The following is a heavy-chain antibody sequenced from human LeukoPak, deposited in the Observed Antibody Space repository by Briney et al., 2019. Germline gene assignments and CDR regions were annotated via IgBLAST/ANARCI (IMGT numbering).Heavy chain of an antibody. Sequence: SETLSLTCTVSGYSISSGYYWGWIRQPPGKGLEWIGSIYHSGRTYYNPSLKSRVTISVDTSKNQFSLKLSSVTAADTAVYYCAGDIAAAVVGLGYWGQGTLVTVSS. CDR3: AGDIAAAVVGLGY. D-gene: IGHD6-13*01. CDR2: IYHSGRT. V-gene: IGHV4-38-2*02. J-gene: IGHJ4*02. CDR1: GYSISSGYY.